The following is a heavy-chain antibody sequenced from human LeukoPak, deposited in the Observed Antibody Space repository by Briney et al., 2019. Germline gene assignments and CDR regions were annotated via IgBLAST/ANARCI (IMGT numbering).Heavy chain of an antibody. CDR2: ISGSGGST. CDR3: AKGDDIWAPRAPWDY. CDR1: GFTFSSYA. Sequence: PGGSLRLSCSASGFTFSSYAMSWVRQAPGKAREWFSAISGSGGSTYYADYVKGRFTISRDNSKNTLYLQMNSLRAEDTAVYYCAKGDDIWAPRAPWDYWGQGTLVTVSS. J-gene: IGHJ4*02. V-gene: IGHV3-23*01. D-gene: IGHD3-9*01.